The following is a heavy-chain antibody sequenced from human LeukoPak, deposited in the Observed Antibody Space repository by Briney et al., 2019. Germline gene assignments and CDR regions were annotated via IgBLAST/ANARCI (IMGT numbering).Heavy chain of an antibody. Sequence: GGSLRLSCAASGFMFSSNWMSWVRLAPGKGLVWVSRISPTGSTTSYADSVKGRFTVSRDNAKNTLYLQVNNLRAEDTAVYYCARGPNSNWSGLDFWGQGTLLTVSS. CDR1: GFMFSSNW. CDR3: ARGPNSNWSGLDF. D-gene: IGHD6-6*01. CDR2: ISPTGSTT. J-gene: IGHJ4*02. V-gene: IGHV3-74*01.